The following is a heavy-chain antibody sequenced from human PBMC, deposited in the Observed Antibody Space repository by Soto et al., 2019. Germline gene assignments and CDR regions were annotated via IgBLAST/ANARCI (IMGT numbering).Heavy chain of an antibody. CDR1: GFTFSSYG. CDR2: IWYDGSNK. Sequence: GSLRLSCAASGFTFSSYGMHWVRQAPGKGLEWVAVIWYDGSNKYYADSVKGRFTISRDNSKNTLYLQMNSLRAEDTAVYYCARGLLPAAMDYWGQGTLVTVSS. D-gene: IGHD2-2*01. V-gene: IGHV3-33*01. CDR3: ARGLLPAAMDY. J-gene: IGHJ4*02.